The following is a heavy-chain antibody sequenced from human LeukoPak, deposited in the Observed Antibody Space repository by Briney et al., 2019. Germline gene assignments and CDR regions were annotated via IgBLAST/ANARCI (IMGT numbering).Heavy chain of an antibody. D-gene: IGHD1-26*01. Sequence: PSETLSLTCTVSGGSISSYYWSWIRQPPGKGLEWIGYIYYSGSTNCNPSLKSRVTISVDTSKNQFSLKLSSVTAADTAVYYCARDRQGGSYYGWNYYYYYGMDVWGQGTTVTVSS. CDR3: ARDRQGGSYYGWNYYYYYGMDV. CDR2: IYYSGST. J-gene: IGHJ6*02. V-gene: IGHV4-59*01. CDR1: GGSISSYY.